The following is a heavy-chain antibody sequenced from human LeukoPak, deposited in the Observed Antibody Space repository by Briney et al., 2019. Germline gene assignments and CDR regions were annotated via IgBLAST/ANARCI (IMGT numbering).Heavy chain of an antibody. Sequence: GGSLRLSCAASGFTFSSYWMSWVRQTPGKGLEWVANIKQGGSEKYYVDSVKGRFTISRDNAKNSLYLQMNSLRAEDTAVYWCARDYIAYDPLDYWGQGTLVTVSS. V-gene: IGHV3-7*01. D-gene: IGHD3-3*01. CDR3: ARDYIAYDPLDY. CDR1: GFTFSSYW. CDR2: IKQGGSEK. J-gene: IGHJ4*02.